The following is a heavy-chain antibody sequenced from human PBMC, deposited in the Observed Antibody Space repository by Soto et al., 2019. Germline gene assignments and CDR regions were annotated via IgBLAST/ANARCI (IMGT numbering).Heavy chain of an antibody. V-gene: IGHV3-33*01. CDR2: IWYDGSNK. D-gene: IGHD3-22*01. CDR1: GFTFISYG. CDR3: AAQYYYDSSGLDY. Sequence: PGGSLRLSCAASGFTFISYGMHWVRQAPGKGLEWVAVIWYDGSNKYYADSVKGRFTISRDNSKNTLYLQMNSLRAEDTAVYYCAAQYYYDSSGLDYWGQGALETVSS. J-gene: IGHJ4*02.